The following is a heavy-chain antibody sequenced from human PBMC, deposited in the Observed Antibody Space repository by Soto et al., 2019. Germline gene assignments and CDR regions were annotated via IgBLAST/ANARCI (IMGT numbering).Heavy chain of an antibody. CDR2: IWYDGSNK. CDR3: ESEYCSGGSCYYYGMDV. V-gene: IGHV3-33*01. CDR1: GFTFSSYG. Sequence: QVQLVESGGGVVQPGRSLRLSCAASGFTFSSYGMHWVRQAPGKGLEWVAVIWYDGSNKYYADSVKGRFTISRDNYKTTLYLQMSSLGAEDTAVYYCESEYCSGGSCYYYGMDVWGQGTTVTVSS. D-gene: IGHD2-15*01. J-gene: IGHJ6*02.